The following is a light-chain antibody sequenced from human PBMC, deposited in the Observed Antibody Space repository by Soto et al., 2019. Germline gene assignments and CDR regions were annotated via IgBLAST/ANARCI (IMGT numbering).Light chain of an antibody. CDR1: SSDVAGYNY. J-gene: IGLJ3*02. V-gene: IGLV2-14*01. CDR3: TSYTTISTWV. CDR2: EVS. Sequence: QSALTQPASVSGSPGQSITISCTGTSSDVAGYNYVSWYQQHPGKAPKPMIYEVSNRPSGVSNRFSGSKSGNTASLTISGLQAEDEADYYCTSYTTISTWVFGGGTKLTVL.